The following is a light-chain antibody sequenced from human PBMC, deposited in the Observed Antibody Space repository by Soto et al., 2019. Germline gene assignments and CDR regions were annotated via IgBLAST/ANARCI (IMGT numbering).Light chain of an antibody. CDR2: LDSDGSH. CDR1: SGHSSYA. CDR3: QTWGTGIHVL. Sequence: QLVLTQSPSASASLGASVKLTCTLSSGHSSYAIAWHQQQPEKGPRYLMKLDSDGSHTKGDAIPDRFSGSSSGAERYLTISSRQSEDEADYYCQTWGTGIHVLFGGGTKLTVL. J-gene: IGLJ2*01. V-gene: IGLV4-69*01.